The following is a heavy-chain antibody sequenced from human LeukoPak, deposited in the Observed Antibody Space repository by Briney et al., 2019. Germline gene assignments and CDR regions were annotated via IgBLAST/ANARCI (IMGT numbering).Heavy chain of an antibody. CDR2: IYSGGFT. D-gene: IGHD3-22*01. CDR1: EFTVSSNY. J-gene: IGHJ4*02. V-gene: IGHV3-53*01. CDR3: ARAVSSGYDPFDY. Sequence: GGSLRLSCAASEFTVSSNYMSWVRQAPGKGLEWVSVIYSGGFTYYADSVKGRFTISRDNSKNTLYLQMNSLRAEDTAVYYCARAVSSGYDPFDYWGQGTLVTVSS.